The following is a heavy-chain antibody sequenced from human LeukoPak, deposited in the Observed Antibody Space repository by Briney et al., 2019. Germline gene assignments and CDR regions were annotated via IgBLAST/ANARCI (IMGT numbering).Heavy chain of an antibody. CDR1: GGSISSYY. V-gene: IGHV4-59*01. J-gene: IGHJ3*02. Sequence: SETLSLTCTVSGGSISSYYWSWIRQPPGKGLEWIGYIYYSGSTNYNPSLKSRVTISVDTSKNQFSLKLSSVTAADTAVYYCARVYYDSGDAFDIWGQGTMVTVSS. CDR2: IYYSGST. D-gene: IGHD3-22*01. CDR3: ARVYYDSGDAFDI.